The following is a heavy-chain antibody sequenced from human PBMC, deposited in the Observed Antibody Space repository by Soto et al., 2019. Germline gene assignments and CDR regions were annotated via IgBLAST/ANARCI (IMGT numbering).Heavy chain of an antibody. Sequence: SETLSLTCTVSGGSISSGGYYWSWIRQHPGKGLEWIGYIYYSGSTYYNPSLTSRVTISVDTSKNQFSLKLISVTPADTAVYYCARCYDFWSGYPPLGRYYGMDVWGPGTTVTVSS. CDR1: GGSISSGGYY. CDR2: IYYSGST. D-gene: IGHD3-3*01. V-gene: IGHV4-31*03. CDR3: ARCYDFWSGYPPLGRYYGMDV. J-gene: IGHJ6*02.